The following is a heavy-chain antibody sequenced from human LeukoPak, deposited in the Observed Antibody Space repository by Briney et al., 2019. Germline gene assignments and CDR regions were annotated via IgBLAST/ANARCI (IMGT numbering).Heavy chain of an antibody. J-gene: IGHJ4*02. Sequence: GKSLRLSCAASGFTFSSYGMHWVRQAPGKGLEWGAVIWYDGSNKYYADSVKGRFTISRDNSKNTLYLQMNSLRAEDTAVYYCAGSIAVAGTIDYWGQGTLVTVSS. CDR1: GFTFSSYG. V-gene: IGHV3-33*01. CDR3: AGSIAVAGTIDY. CDR2: IWYDGSNK. D-gene: IGHD6-19*01.